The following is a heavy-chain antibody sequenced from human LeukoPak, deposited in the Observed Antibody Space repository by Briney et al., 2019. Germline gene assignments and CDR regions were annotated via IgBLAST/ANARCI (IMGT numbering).Heavy chain of an antibody. J-gene: IGHJ3*02. CDR2: ISRSSSTI. CDR3: ASGGAYDAFDI. CDR1: RFTFSSYS. D-gene: IGHD3-10*01. Sequence: PGGSLRLSCAASRFTFSSYSMNWVRQAPGKGLEWVSYISRSSSTIYYADSVKGRFTISRDNAKNSLYLQMNSLRAEDTAVYYCASGGAYDAFDIWGQGTMVTVSS. V-gene: IGHV3-48*01.